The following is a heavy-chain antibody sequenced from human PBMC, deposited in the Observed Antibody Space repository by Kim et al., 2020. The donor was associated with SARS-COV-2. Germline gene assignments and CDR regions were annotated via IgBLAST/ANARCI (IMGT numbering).Heavy chain of an antibody. V-gene: IGHV3-23*01. J-gene: IGHJ4*01. CDR2: ISGSGDTT. CDR1: GFTFSSYA. CDR3: ASQPYDFWTGYPVFDY. D-gene: IGHD3-3*01. Sequence: RGSLRLSCAASGFTFSSYAMSWVRQAPGKGLEWVSSISGSGDTTYYSDSVKGRFTISRGNSKNTLYLQMNSLRAEDTAVYYCASQPYDFWTGYPVFDYWG.